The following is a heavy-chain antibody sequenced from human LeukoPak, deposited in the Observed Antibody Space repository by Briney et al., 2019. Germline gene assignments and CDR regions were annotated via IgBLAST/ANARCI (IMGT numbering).Heavy chain of an antibody. J-gene: IGHJ3*02. CDR3: ARDSTTGHAFDI. Sequence: GGSLRLSCAASGFTFSSYEMNWVRQAPGKGLEWVSYISSSGSTIYYADSVKGRFTISRDNAKNSLYLQMNSLRAEDTAVYYCARDSTTGHAFDIWGQGTMVTVSS. CDR1: GFTFSSYE. V-gene: IGHV3-48*03. D-gene: IGHD1-26*01. CDR2: ISSSGSTI.